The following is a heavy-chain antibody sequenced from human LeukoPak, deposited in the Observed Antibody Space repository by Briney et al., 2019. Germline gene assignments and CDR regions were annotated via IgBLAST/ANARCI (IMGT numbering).Heavy chain of an antibody. CDR1: GFTFSSYA. J-gene: IGHJ3*02. V-gene: IGHV3-23*01. D-gene: IGHD6-13*01. CDR3: ASFGGYSSNSYAFDI. Sequence: GGSLRLSCAASGFTFSSYAMSWVRQAPGKGLEWVSAISGSGDSTYYADSVKGRFTISRDNSKNTLYLQMNSLRAEDTAVYYCASFGGYSSNSYAFDIWGQGTMVTVSS. CDR2: ISGSGDST.